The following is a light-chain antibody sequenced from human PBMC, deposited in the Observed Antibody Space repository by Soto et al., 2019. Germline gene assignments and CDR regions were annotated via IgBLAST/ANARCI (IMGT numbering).Light chain of an antibody. Sequence: DIQMTQSPSSLSASVGDRVTITCRASQSITSYLNWYQQKPGKAPKLLIYAASSLQSGVPSRFSGSGSGTDFTPTISSLQPEDFAAYYCQQSYSTPRTFGQGTKV. CDR1: QSITSY. J-gene: IGKJ1*01. CDR3: QQSYSTPRT. CDR2: AAS. V-gene: IGKV1-39*01.